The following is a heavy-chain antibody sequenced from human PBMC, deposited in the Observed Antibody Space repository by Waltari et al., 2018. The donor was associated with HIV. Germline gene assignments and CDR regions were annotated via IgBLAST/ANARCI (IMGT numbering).Heavy chain of an antibody. J-gene: IGHJ6*02. D-gene: IGHD6-19*01. CDR1: GFTFSFSG. CDR3: AKTLAVAYGMDV. Sequence: QVQLLESGGGVVQPGGSLRLSCAASGFTFSFSGWPWVRQAPGKGLEWVAFIRYDGSNKYYADSVKGRFTISRDNSKNTLYLQMNSLRAEDTAVYYCAKTLAVAYGMDVWGQGTTVTVSS. CDR2: IRYDGSNK. V-gene: IGHV3-30*02.